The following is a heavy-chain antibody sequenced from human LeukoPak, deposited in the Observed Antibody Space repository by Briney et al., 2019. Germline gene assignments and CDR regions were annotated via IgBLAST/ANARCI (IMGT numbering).Heavy chain of an antibody. D-gene: IGHD6-19*01. CDR1: GFSFSSYE. Sequence: RAGGSLRLSCAASGFSFSSYEMNWVRQAPGKGLEWVSNISPSGSTKYYADSVKGRFTVSRDNAKNSLYPQMNSLRAGDTGVYYCTKLAVASADSWGQGTLVTVSS. CDR2: ISPSGSTK. CDR3: TKLAVASADS. J-gene: IGHJ4*02. V-gene: IGHV3-48*03.